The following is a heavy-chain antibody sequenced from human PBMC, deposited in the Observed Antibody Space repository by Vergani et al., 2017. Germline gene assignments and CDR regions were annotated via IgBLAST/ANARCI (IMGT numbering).Heavy chain of an antibody. CDR2: IKQDGSEK. D-gene: IGHD2-2*01. V-gene: IGHV3-7*02. Sequence: EKQLVQSGSETKKPGESLKISCQAFGYIFSNFWIGWVRQRPGRGLEWMANIKQDGSEKYYVDSVKGRFTISRDNAKNSLYLQMNSLRAEDTAVYYCASVGVVPAAWYYFDYWGQGTLVTVSS. J-gene: IGHJ4*02. CDR1: GYIFSNFW. CDR3: ASVGVVPAAWYYFDY.